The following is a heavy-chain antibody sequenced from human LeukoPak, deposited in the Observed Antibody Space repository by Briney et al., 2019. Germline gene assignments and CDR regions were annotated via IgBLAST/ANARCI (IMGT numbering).Heavy chain of an antibody. J-gene: IGHJ5*02. CDR2: INSSGGST. Sequence: ASVKVSCKASGYTFTTYYMHWVRQAPGQGLEWMGVINSSGGSTSYAQRFQDRITVTRNTSTSTVYMELSRLRSEDTAVYYCARVAMAGRYNWFDPWGQGTLVTVSS. CDR3: ARVAMAGRYNWFDP. V-gene: IGHV1-46*01. CDR1: GYTFTTYY. D-gene: IGHD6-19*01.